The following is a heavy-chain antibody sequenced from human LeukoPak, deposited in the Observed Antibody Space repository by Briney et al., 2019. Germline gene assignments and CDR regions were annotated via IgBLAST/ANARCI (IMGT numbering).Heavy chain of an antibody. CDR1: GFNVNNAW. J-gene: IGHJ4*02. Sequence: GGSLRLSCAASGFNVNNAWMSWVRQAPGKGLEWLSYINGRGTYIDYAESLKGRITISRDNAQNSLYLQMNSLRVEDTAVYYCARSGREATEIDYWGQGTLVTVSS. D-gene: IGHD1-1*01. CDR2: INGRGTYI. CDR3: ARSGREATEIDY. V-gene: IGHV3-21*06.